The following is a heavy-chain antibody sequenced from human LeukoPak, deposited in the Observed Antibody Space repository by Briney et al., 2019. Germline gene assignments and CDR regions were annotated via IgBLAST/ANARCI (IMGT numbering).Heavy chain of an antibody. D-gene: IGHD2-2*01. Sequence: PSETLSLTCAVSGYSISSGYYWGWIRQPPGKGLEWIGSIYHSGSTYYNPSLKSRVTISVDTSKNQFSLKLSSVTAADTAVYYCARGRKDIVVVPAAIFNYWGQGTLVTVSS. CDR2: IYHSGST. J-gene: IGHJ4*02. CDR3: ARGRKDIVVVPAAIFNY. CDR1: GYSISSGYY. V-gene: IGHV4-38-2*01.